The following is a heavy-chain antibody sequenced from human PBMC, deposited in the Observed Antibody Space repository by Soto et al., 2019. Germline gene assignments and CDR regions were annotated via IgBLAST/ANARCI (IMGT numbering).Heavy chain of an antibody. J-gene: IGHJ4*02. D-gene: IGHD1-26*01. V-gene: IGHV1-18*01. CDR2: ISGNNINT. CDR3: ARERRWEPLLY. CDR1: GYTFANYG. Sequence: QVRLVQSGPEVKKPGASVRVSCKASGYTFANYGITWVRQTSGQGLEWLGWISGNNINTHYAQKFEDKVTLTTDKSTSTVYMELRSLKSDDTAIYFGARERRWEPLLYWGQGTLVTVSP.